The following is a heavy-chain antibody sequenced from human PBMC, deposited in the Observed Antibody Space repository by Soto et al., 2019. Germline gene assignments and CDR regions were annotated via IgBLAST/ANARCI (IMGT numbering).Heavy chain of an antibody. CDR2: IKSDGSST. J-gene: IGHJ4*02. Sequence: EVQLVESGGDLVQPGGSLRLSCAASGFTFSSYWMHWVRQAPGKGLVWVSRIKSDGSSTTYADSVKGGFTISRCNAKKPLYLQRNSLRIEDTAVYYCARESIWFGQNGGGQGTLVTVSS. CDR3: ARESIWFGQNG. CDR1: GFTFSSYW. D-gene: IGHD3-10*01. V-gene: IGHV3-74*03.